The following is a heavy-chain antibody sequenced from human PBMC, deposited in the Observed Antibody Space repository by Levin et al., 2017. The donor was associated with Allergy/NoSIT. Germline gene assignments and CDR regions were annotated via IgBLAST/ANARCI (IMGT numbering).Heavy chain of an antibody. V-gene: IGHV3-11*01. CDR3: ARDQGSSSWGY. D-gene: IGHD6-13*01. CDR1: GFTFSDYY. CDR2: ISSSGSTI. J-gene: IGHJ4*02. Sequence: GESLKISCAASGFTFSDYYMSWIRQAPGKGLEWVSYISSSGSTIYYADSVKGRFTISRDNAKNSLYLQMNSLRAEDTAVYYCARDQGSSSWGYWGQGTLVTVSS.